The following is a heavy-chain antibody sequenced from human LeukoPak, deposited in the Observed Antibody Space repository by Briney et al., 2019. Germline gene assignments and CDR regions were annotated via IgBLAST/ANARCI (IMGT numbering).Heavy chain of an antibody. CDR2: INAGNGNT. V-gene: IGHV1-3*01. CDR1: GYTFTSYA. CDR3: ARTSPYSSGWDY. Sequence: ASVKVSCKASGYTFTSYAMHWVRQAPGQRLEWMGWINAGNGNTKYSQKFQGRVTMTRNTSISTAYMELSSLRSEDTAVYYCARTSPYSSGWDYWGQGTLVTASS. J-gene: IGHJ4*02. D-gene: IGHD6-19*01.